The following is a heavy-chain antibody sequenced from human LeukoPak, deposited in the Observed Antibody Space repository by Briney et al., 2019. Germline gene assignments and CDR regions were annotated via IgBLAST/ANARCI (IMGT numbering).Heavy chain of an antibody. V-gene: IGHV4-61*02. J-gene: IGHJ6*03. CDR2: IYTSGST. Sequence: SQTLSLTCTVSGGSISSGSYYWSWIRQPAGKGLEWIGRIYTSGSTNYNPSLKSRVTISVDTSKNQFSQKLSSVTAADTAVYYCAREGSSYYYYMDVWGKGTTVTVSS. CDR3: AREGSSYYYYMDV. CDR1: GGSISSGSYY. D-gene: IGHD6-6*01.